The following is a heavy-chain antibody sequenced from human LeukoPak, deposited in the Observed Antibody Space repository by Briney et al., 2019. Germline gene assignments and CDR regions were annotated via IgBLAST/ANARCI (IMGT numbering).Heavy chain of an antibody. J-gene: IGHJ4*02. CDR1: GGSISSGGYS. Sequence: SETLSLTCAVSGGSISSGGYSWSWIRQPPGKGLEWIGYIYHSGSTYYNPSLKSRVTISADRSKNQFSLKLSSVTAADTAVYYCARRSTVTTGFDYWGQGTLVTVSS. D-gene: IGHD4-17*01. V-gene: IGHV4-30-2*01. CDR3: ARRSTVTTGFDY. CDR2: IYHSGST.